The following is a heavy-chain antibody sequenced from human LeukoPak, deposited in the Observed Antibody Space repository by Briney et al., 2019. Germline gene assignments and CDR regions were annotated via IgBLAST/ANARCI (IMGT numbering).Heavy chain of an antibody. CDR1: GFTFDDYG. Sequence: GGSLRLSCAASGFTFDDYGMSWVRQAPGKGLEWVSGINWNGGSTGYADSVKGRFTISRDNAKNSLYLQMNSLRAEDTALYYCARGPYYDFWSGYSEFDYWGQGTLVTVSS. V-gene: IGHV3-20*04. CDR3: ARGPYYDFWSGYSEFDY. CDR2: INWNGGST. D-gene: IGHD3-3*01. J-gene: IGHJ4*02.